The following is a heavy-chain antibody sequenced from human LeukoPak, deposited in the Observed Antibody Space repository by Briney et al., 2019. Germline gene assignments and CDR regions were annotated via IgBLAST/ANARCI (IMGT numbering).Heavy chain of an antibody. D-gene: IGHD6-19*01. CDR1: GYTFTRYY. Sequence: ASVKVSCKASGYTFTRYYMHWVRQAPGQGLEWMGWISPYNGNTNYAQKLQGRVTMTTDTSTTTVYMELRSLRSDDTAVYYCAREGMTVASALDYWGQGTLVTVSS. J-gene: IGHJ4*02. CDR3: AREGMTVASALDY. CDR2: ISPYNGNT. V-gene: IGHV1-18*04.